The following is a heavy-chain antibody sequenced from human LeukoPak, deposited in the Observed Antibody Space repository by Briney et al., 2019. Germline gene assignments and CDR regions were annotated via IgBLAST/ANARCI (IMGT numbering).Heavy chain of an antibody. D-gene: IGHD5-18*01. CDR2: ISGSGGST. Sequence: GGSLRLSCAASGFTFSSYAMSWVRQAPGKGLEWVSAISGSGGSTYYADFVKGRFTISRDNSKNTLYLQMNSPRAEDTALYYCAKAIGGYSYGYWGQGTLLTVSS. V-gene: IGHV3-23*01. CDR1: GFTFSSYA. CDR3: AKAIGGYSYGY. J-gene: IGHJ4*02.